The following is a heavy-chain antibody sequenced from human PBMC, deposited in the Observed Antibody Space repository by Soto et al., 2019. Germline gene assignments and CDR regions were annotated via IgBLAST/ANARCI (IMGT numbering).Heavy chain of an antibody. CDR3: ASQYYDXWSGYRSGLFXS. CDR1: GGSFIGYY. D-gene: IGHD3-3*01. V-gene: IGHV4-34*01. J-gene: IGHJ4*02. Sequence: SETLSLTCAVDGGSFIGYYWSWIRQPPGKGLEWIGEINHSGSTNYNPSLKSRVTISVDTSKNQFSLKLSSVTAADTAVYYCASQYYDXWSGYRSGLFXSWGQGTLVXVSS. CDR2: INHSGST.